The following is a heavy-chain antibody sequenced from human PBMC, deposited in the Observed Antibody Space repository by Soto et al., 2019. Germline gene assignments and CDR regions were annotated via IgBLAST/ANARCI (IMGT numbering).Heavy chain of an antibody. CDR3: VRDYDYDTRRNDAFDS. D-gene: IGHD3-22*01. CDR2: IYSSGST. CDR1: GGSISSGDYY. J-gene: IGHJ3*02. Sequence: QVQLQESGPGLVKPSQTLSLTCTVSGGSISSGDYYWSWIRHHPGKGLEWIGYIYSSGSTYYNPSLRSRVTISADTSKNQFSLRLSSVTAADTAVYYCVRDYDYDTRRNDAFDSWGQGTMVTVSS. V-gene: IGHV4-31*03.